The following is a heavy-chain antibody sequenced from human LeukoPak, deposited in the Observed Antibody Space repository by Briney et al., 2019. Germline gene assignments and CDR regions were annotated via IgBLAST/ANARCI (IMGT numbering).Heavy chain of an antibody. Sequence: ASVKVSCKASGGTFSSYAISWVRQAPGQGLEWMGRIIPILGIANYAQKFQGRVTTTADKSTSTAYMELSSLRSEDTAVYYCARDEDSSGYYYVYWGQGTLVTVSS. J-gene: IGHJ4*02. CDR1: GGTFSSYA. D-gene: IGHD3-22*01. CDR2: IIPILGIA. CDR3: ARDEDSSGYYYVY. V-gene: IGHV1-69*04.